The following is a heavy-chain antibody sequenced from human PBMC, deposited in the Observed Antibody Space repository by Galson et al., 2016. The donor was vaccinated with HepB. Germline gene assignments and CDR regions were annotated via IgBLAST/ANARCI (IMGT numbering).Heavy chain of an antibody. J-gene: IGHJ4*02. CDR2: ISHSGDSI. CDR1: GFTFSSYA. CDR3: ARGRVGATPADY. V-gene: IGHV3-23*01. D-gene: IGHD1-26*01. Sequence: SLRLSCAVSGFTFSSYAMNWVRQAPGKGLEWVSDISHSGDSIYYADSVKGRFTISRDDSKKTLYLQMNSLRPEDTAVYSCARGRVGATPADYWGQGTLVTVSS.